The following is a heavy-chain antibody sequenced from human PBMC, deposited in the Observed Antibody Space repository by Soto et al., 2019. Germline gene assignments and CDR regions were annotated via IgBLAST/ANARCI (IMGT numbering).Heavy chain of an antibody. CDR1: GYSFTSYW. Sequence: GESLKISCKGSGYSFTSYWISWVRQMPGKGLEWMGRIDPSDSYTNYSPSFQGQVTISADKSISTAYLQWSSLKASDTAMYYCARHFKFSSLMDVWGQGTTVTVSS. CDR3: ARHFKFSSLMDV. V-gene: IGHV5-10-1*04. CDR2: IDPSDSYT. D-gene: IGHD3-3*02. J-gene: IGHJ6*02.